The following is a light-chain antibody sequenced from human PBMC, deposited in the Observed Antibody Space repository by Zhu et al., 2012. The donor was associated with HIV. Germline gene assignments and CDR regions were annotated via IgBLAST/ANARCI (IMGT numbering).Light chain of an antibody. CDR3: QQLNTYPLFT. J-gene: IGKJ3*01. CDR2: DAS. Sequence: DLQLTQSPSFLSASVGDRVTITCRASQPISSYLAWYQQKPGKAPKLLIYDASTLQSGVPSTFSGSGSGTEFTLTISSLQPEDFAIYYCQQLNTYPLFTFGPGTKVDIK. V-gene: IGKV1-9*01. CDR1: QPISSY.